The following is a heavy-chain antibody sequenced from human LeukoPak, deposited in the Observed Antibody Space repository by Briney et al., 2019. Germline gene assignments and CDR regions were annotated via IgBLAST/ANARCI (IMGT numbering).Heavy chain of an antibody. CDR2: ISDSGGST. V-gene: IGHV3-23*01. CDR1: GLTFSSYA. Sequence: GGSLRLSCAASGLTFSSYAMSWVRQAPGKGLEWVSGISDSGGSTYYADSVKGRFTISRDNPKNTLYLQMNSLRAEDTAVYYCAKDLSIAACPVNDYWGQGTLVTVSS. CDR3: AKDLSIAACPVNDY. J-gene: IGHJ4*02. D-gene: IGHD6-6*01.